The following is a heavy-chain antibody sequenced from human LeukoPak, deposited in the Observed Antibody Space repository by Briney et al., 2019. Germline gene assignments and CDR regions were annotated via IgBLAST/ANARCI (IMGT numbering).Heavy chain of an antibody. D-gene: IGHD2/OR15-2a*01. CDR3: VRDTENIGYDAFEF. V-gene: IGHV3-74*01. J-gene: IGHJ5*01. Sequence: GGSLRLSCVASGFTFSTYWMHWVRQAPGKGLEWVSRLDRDGTTTSYADSVYGRFTISRDNAKSTLYLQMRGLRAEDTAVYYCVRDTENIGYDAFEFWGHGTLVTVSS. CDR2: LDRDGTTT. CDR1: GFTFSTYW.